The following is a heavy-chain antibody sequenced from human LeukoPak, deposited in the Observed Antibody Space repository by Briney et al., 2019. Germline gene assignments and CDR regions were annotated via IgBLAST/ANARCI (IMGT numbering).Heavy chain of an antibody. CDR2: IYSGGST. CDR1: GFTVSSNY. D-gene: IGHD3-10*01. J-gene: IGHJ4*02. CDR3: ARAIRGGGWSPFDY. V-gene: IGHV3-53*01. Sequence: GGSLRLSCAASGFTVSSNYMSWVRQAPGKGLEWVSVIYSGGSTYYADSVKGRFTISRDNSKNTLYLQMNSLRAENTAVYYRARAIRGGGWSPFDYWGQGTLVAVSS.